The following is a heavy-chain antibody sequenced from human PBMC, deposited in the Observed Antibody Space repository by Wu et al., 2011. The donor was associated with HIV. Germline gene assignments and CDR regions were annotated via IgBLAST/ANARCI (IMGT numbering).Heavy chain of an antibody. Sequence: QVQLVQSGAEVKKPGSSVKVSCKASGYSFTSYGISRVRQAPGQGLEWMGWISAYNGDTNYVQKFQGRVTMTTDISTYTAFVELRSLRSDDTAVYYXARDESWDIVVLPTAAFDYWGQGTLVTVSS. V-gene: IGHV1-18*01. J-gene: IGHJ4*02. CDR3: ARDESWDIVVLPTAAFDY. D-gene: IGHD2-2*01. CDR1: GYSFTSYG. CDR2: ISAYNGDT.